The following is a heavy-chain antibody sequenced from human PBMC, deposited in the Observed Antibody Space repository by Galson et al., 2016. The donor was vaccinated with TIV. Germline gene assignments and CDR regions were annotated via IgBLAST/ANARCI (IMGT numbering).Heavy chain of an antibody. CDR1: GFTFSSYA. Sequence: SLRLSCAASGFTFSSYAMSWVRQAPGKGLEWVSALSGRGGSTYYADSVKGRFIISRDNSKNTLFLQMNSLRAEDTAVYYCVKLELIGIAAVGEEYDFHYWGQGTLVTVSS. CDR2: LSGRGGST. CDR3: VKLELIGIAAVGEEYDFHY. V-gene: IGHV3-23*01. D-gene: IGHD3-10*01. J-gene: IGHJ4*02.